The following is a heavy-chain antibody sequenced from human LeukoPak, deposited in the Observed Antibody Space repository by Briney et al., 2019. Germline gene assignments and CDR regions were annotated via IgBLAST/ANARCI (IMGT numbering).Heavy chain of an antibody. V-gene: IGHV1-2*02. CDR2: INPNSGGT. D-gene: IGHD3-10*01. CDR3: ARVSPMVRRGAFDY. J-gene: IGHJ4*02. CDR1: GYTFTGYY. Sequence: ASVKVSCKASGYTFTGYYMHWVRQAPGQGLEWMGWINPNSGGTNYAQKFQGRVTMTRDTSISTAYMELSRLRSDDTAVYYCARVSPMVRRGAFDYWGQGTLVTVSS.